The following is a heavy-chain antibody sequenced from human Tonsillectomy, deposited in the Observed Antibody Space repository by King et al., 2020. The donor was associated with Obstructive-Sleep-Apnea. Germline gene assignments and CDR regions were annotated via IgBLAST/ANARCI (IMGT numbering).Heavy chain of an antibody. CDR3: ARGGAYYDVLTGSRRLYAFDI. D-gene: IGHD3-9*01. V-gene: IGHV4-34*01. Sequence: VQLQQWGAGLLKPSETLSLTCGVFGGSFSDYYWSWIRQPPGRGLEWIGEINHSGSTNYNPSLTSRVTISIDTSKNQFSLKLNSVTAADTTVYYCARGGAYYDVLTGSRRLYAFDIWGQGTMVTVSS. J-gene: IGHJ3*02. CDR1: GGSFSDYY. CDR2: INHSGST.